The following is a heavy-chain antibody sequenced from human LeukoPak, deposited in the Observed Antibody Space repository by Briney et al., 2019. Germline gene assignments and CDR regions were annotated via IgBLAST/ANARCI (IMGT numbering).Heavy chain of an antibody. CDR3: ARRLSKIGSYTAFDI. Sequence: SETLSLTCTVSGGSISSYYWSWIRQPPGKGLEWIGYIYYSGSTNYNPSLKSRVTISVDTSKNQFSLKLSSVTAADTAVYYCARRLSKIGSYTAFDIWGQGTMVTVSS. V-gene: IGHV4-59*08. J-gene: IGHJ3*02. CDR1: GGSISSYY. D-gene: IGHD1-26*01. CDR2: IYYSGST.